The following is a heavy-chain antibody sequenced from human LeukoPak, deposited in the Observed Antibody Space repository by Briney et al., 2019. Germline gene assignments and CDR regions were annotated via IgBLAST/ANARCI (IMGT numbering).Heavy chain of an antibody. CDR3: ARDREDVDIVATIRYYYYGMDV. V-gene: IGHV3-11*01. J-gene: IGHJ6*02. CDR1: GFTFSDYY. Sequence: GGSLRLSCAASGFTFSDYYMSWIRQAPGKGLEWVSYISSSGSTIYYADSVKGRFTISRDNAKNSLYLQMNSLRAEDTAVYYCARDREDVDIVATIRYYYYGMDVWGQGTTVTVSS. CDR2: ISSSGSTI. D-gene: IGHD5-12*01.